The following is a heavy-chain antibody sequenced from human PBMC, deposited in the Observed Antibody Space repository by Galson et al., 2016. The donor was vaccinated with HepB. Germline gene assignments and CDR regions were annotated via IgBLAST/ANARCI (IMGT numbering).Heavy chain of an antibody. CDR3: AKESGNWNDGRFDS. J-gene: IGHJ5*01. CDR1: GFTFSSYA. CDR2: AGGGGSR. V-gene: IGHV3-23*01. Sequence: SLRLSCAASGFTFSSYAMSWVRQAPGKGLEWVSNAGGGGSRYYADPVKGRFTISRDNSKNTVYLQMDSLRAEDTAVYYCAKESGNWNDGRFDSWGQGTPVTVSS. D-gene: IGHD1-1*01.